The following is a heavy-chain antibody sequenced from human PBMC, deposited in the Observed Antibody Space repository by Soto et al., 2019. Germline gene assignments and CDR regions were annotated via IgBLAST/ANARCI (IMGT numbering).Heavy chain of an antibody. D-gene: IGHD3-3*01. CDR1: GFTFSSYS. CDR3: ARLLVLRFLEWLSRLGY. J-gene: IGHJ4*02. CDR2: ISSSSSYI. V-gene: IGHV3-21*01. Sequence: EVQLVESGGGLVKPGGSLRLSCAASGFTFSSYSMNWVRQAPGQGLEWVSSISSSSSYIYYADSVKGRFTISRDNAKNSLYVQMNSLRAEDTAVYYCARLLVLRFLEWLSRLGYWGQGTVVTVSS.